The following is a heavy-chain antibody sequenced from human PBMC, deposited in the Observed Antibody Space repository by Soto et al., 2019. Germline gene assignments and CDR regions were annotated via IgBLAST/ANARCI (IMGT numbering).Heavy chain of an antibody. CDR2: FYTGGNT. CDR3: SRELVCSGGSCYSAY. V-gene: IGHV3-66*01. J-gene: IGHJ4*02. D-gene: IGHD2-15*01. Sequence: EVQLVESGGGFVQPGGSLRLSCVASGFTVSTNYMSWFRQAPGMGLQWVSVFYTGGNTYYADSVKGRFTISRDNSKNTFYLQMNSLRAEDTAVYYCSRELVCSGGSCYSAYWGQGTMVTVSS. CDR1: GFTVSTNY.